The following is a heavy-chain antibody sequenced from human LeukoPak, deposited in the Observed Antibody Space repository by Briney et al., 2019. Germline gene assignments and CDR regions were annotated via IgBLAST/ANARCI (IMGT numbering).Heavy chain of an antibody. V-gene: IGHV4-38-2*02. J-gene: IGHJ3*02. CDR2: IYYSGST. Sequence: PSETLSLTCTVSGYSISSGYYWGWIRQPPGKGLEWIGSIYYSGSTYYNPSLKSRVTISVDTSKNQFSLKLSSVTAADTAVYYCARAIYEAFDIWGQGTMVTVSS. CDR1: GYSISSGYY. CDR3: ARAIYEAFDI.